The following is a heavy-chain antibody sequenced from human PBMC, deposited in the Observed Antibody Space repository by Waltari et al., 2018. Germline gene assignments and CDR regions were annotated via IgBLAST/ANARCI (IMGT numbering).Heavy chain of an antibody. CDR3: AKFSLQGFNYGLDH. J-gene: IGHJ4*02. Sequence: QVQLRESGPEVVKASETLTLTCSVSGVSIHSYVWSWIRQPAGAGLEWIGRLKPSGDNNHNPSLRSRVSMSHDTAKNQVSLRLTSVTAADTAIYYCAKFSLQGFNYGLDHWGQGILVTVSS. CDR1: GVSIHSYV. D-gene: IGHD3-10*01. CDR2: LKPSGDN. V-gene: IGHV4-4*07.